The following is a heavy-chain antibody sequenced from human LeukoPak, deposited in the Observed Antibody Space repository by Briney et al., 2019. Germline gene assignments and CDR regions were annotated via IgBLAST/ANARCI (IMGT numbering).Heavy chain of an antibody. CDR3: AKDFFPVGAFDD. CDR1: EFTFSAYA. J-gene: IGHJ4*02. V-gene: IGHV3-23*01. Sequence: GGSLRLSCAASEFTFSAYAMSWVRQAPGKGLDWVVAISGSGTSAYYADSVTGRFTISRDNSKNTLYLQMNSLRAEDTAVNYCAKDFFPVGAFDDWGQGTLVTVSS. D-gene: IGHD1-26*01. CDR2: ISGSGTSA.